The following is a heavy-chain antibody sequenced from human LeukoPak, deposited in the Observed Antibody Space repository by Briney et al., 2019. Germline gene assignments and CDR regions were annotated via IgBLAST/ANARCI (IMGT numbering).Heavy chain of an antibody. D-gene: IGHD3-10*01. V-gene: IGHV1-46*01. CDR1: GYTFTSYY. J-gene: IGHJ4*02. CDR3: ARDLWSDYYGSGSYFDY. CDR2: INPSGGST. Sequence: ASVKVSCKASGYTFTSYYMHWVRQAPGQGLEWMGIINPSGGSTSYAQKFQGRVTMTRDTSTSTVYMELSSLRSEDTAVYYCARDLWSDYYGSGSYFDYWGQGTLVTVSS.